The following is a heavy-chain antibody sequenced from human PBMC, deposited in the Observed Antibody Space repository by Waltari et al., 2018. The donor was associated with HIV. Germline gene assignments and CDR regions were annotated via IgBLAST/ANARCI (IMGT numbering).Heavy chain of an antibody. J-gene: IGHJ2*01. D-gene: IGHD1-26*01. CDR2: IYYTGRA. Sequence: QLQLQESGPGLVKPSETLSLNCTVSGGSVSSSRYFWGWIRQPPGKGLEWIGRIYYTGRAYYNPSLKSRVTISVDTSKNQFSLKVTSVTAADTAVYYCARHALRVGAAYWNFDLWGRGTLVTVSS. CDR3: ARHALRVGAAYWNFDL. V-gene: IGHV4-39*01. CDR1: GGSVSSSRYF.